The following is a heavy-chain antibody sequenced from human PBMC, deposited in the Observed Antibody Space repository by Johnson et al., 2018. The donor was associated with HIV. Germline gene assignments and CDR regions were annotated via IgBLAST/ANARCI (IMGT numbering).Heavy chain of an antibody. J-gene: IGHJ3*02. CDR1: GFTFSSYG. D-gene: IGHD1-26*01. CDR2: IRYDGSNK. CDR3: AKSTWELRHLDAFDI. V-gene: IGHV3-30*02. Sequence: QLVESGGGVVQPGGSLRLSCAASGFTFSSYGMHWVRQAPGKGLEWVAFIRYDGSNKYYADSVKGRFTISRDNSKNTLYLQMNSLRAEDTAVYYCAKSTWELRHLDAFDIWGQGTMVTVSS.